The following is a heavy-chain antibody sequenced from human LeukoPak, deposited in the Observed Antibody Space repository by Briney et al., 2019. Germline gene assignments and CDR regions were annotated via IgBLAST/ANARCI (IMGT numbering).Heavy chain of an antibody. CDR1: SGSISSSNYY. CDR3: ARGVTTNGYYYYMDV. Sequence: SETLSLTCTVSSGSISSSNYYWDWIRQPPGKGREWIGNIYYSGRTFYNPSLKSRVTISVDTSKNQFSLNLSSVTAADTAVYFCARGVTTNGYYYYMDVWGKGTTVTVSS. D-gene: IGHD4-17*01. V-gene: IGHV4-39*01. J-gene: IGHJ6*03. CDR2: IYYSGRT.